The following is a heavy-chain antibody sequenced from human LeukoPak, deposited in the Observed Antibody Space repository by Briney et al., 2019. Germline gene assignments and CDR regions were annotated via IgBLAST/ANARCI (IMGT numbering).Heavy chain of an antibody. CDR2: IYYSGST. CDR3: ARGHTTNFWSGYYRRWFDP. D-gene: IGHD3-3*01. V-gene: IGHV4-30-4*08. J-gene: IGHJ5*02. Sequence: TSETLSLTCTVSGGSISSGDYYWSWIRQPPGKGLEWIGYIYYSGSTYYNPSFKSRVTISVDTSKNQFSLKVRSVTAADTAVYYCARGHTTNFWSGYYRRWFDPWGQGTLVTVSS. CDR1: GGSISSGDYY.